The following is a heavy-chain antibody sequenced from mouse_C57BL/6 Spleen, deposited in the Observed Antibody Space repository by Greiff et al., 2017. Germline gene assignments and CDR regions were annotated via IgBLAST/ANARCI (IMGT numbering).Heavy chain of an antibody. Sequence: DVMLVESGGDLVKPGGSLKLSCAASGFTFSSYGMSWVRQTPDKRLEWVATISSGGSYTYYPDSVKGRFTISRDNAKNTLYLQMSSLKSEDTAMYYCARHDRVGSSPWFAYWGQGTLVTVSA. CDR2: ISSGGSYT. V-gene: IGHV5-6*02. CDR1: GFTFSSYG. CDR3: ARHDRVGSSPWFAY. J-gene: IGHJ3*01. D-gene: IGHD1-1*01.